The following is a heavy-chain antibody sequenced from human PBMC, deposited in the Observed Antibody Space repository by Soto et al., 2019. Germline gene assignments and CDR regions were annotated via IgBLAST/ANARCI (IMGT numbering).Heavy chain of an antibody. CDR1: GGSFSGYY. CDR3: ARGFPEQLVRGWGYYSSSYGSRVPYYSGMDV. CDR2: INHSGST. V-gene: IGHV4-34*01. D-gene: IGHD6-6*01. Sequence: PCETLSLTCAVYGGSFSGYYWSWIRQPPGKGLEWIGEINHSGSTNYNPSLKSRVTISVDTSKNQLSLKLSSVTAADTAVYYWARGFPEQLVRGWGYYSSSYGSRVPYYSGMDVWGQGTTVTVYS. J-gene: IGHJ6*02.